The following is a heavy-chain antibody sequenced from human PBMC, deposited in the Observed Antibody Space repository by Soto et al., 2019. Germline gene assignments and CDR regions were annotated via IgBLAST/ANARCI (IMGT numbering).Heavy chain of an antibody. D-gene: IGHD1-26*01. CDR3: ARGGSGSYFWYFDL. CDR1: GFTFSRYE. J-gene: IGHJ2*01. Sequence: GSLRLSCADSGFTFSRYEMNWVRQAPGKGLEWVSYISSSSSTLYYADSVKGRFTISRDNAKNSLYLQMNSLRAEDTAVYYCARGGSGSYFWYFDLWGRGTLVTVSS. CDR2: ISSSSSTL. V-gene: IGHV3-48*03.